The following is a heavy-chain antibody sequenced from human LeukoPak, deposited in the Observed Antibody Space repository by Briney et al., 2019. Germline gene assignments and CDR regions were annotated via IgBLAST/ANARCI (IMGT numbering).Heavy chain of an antibody. J-gene: IGHJ4*02. CDR2: VSRSDGAT. CDR1: GFSFTSYA. Sequence: GGSLRLSCAASGFSFTSYAMSWVRQAQGKGLEWVSAVSRSDGATNYADSVKGRFTISRDNSKSTLYLQMNSLRAEDTAVYYCATHKSYDFWSGYRHYYFDYWGQGTLVTVSS. V-gene: IGHV3-23*01. D-gene: IGHD3-3*01. CDR3: ATHKSYDFWSGYRHYYFDY.